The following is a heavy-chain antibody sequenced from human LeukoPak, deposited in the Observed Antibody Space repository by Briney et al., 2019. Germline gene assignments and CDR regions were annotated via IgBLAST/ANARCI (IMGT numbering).Heavy chain of an antibody. CDR3: ARCRKYQLLSDAFDI. Sequence: GASVKVSCKASGYTFTGYYMHWVRQAPGQGLEWMGWINPNSGGTNYAQKFQGRVTMTRDTSISTAYMELSRLRSDDTAVYYCARCRKYQLLSDAFDIWGQGTMVTVSS. CDR2: INPNSGGT. D-gene: IGHD2-2*01. CDR1: GYTFTGYY. J-gene: IGHJ3*02. V-gene: IGHV1-2*02.